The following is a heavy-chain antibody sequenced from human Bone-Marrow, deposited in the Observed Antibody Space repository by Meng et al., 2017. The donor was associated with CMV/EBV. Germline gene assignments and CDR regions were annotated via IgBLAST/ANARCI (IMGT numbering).Heavy chain of an antibody. V-gene: IGHV3-20*04. CDR1: GFTFSSYS. CDR2: INWNGGST. CDR3: ARKSSGYSYDH. J-gene: IGHJ4*02. D-gene: IGHD5-18*01. Sequence: GGSLRLSCAASGFTFSSYSMNWVRQAPGKGLEWVSGINWNGGSTGYADSVKGRFTISRDNAKNSLYLQMNSLRAEDTAVYYCARKSSGYSYDHWGQGTLVTVSS.